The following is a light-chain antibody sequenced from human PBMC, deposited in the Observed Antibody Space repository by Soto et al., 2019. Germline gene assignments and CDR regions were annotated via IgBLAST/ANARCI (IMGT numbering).Light chain of an antibody. Sequence: QSVLTQPASVSGSPGQSITIACTGTSRDIGAYNYVSWYQQYPGKAPKLILYEVNNRPSGVSNRFSGSKSGDTASLTISGLQAEDEADYYCSSYTGNNYMPFGGGTKLTVL. CDR3: SSYTGNNYMP. V-gene: IGLV2-14*01. J-gene: IGLJ2*01. CDR2: EVN. CDR1: SRDIGAYNY.